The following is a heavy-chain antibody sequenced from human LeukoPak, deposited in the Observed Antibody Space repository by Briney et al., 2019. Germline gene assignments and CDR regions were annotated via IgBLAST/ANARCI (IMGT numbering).Heavy chain of an antibody. CDR1: GYTFSSFD. Sequence: ASVKVSCKASGYTFSSFDIHWVRQATGQGLEWMGWMNPNSGNAGYTQKFQGRLTITRNTSITTAYMELSSLRSEDTAVYYCARVWDYYGSGSYFYYWGQGTLVTVSS. CDR3: ARVWDYYGSGSYFYY. D-gene: IGHD3-10*01. J-gene: IGHJ4*02. V-gene: IGHV1-8*03. CDR2: MNPNSGNA.